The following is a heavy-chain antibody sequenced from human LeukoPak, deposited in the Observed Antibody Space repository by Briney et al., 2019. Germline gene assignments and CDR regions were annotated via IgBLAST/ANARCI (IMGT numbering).Heavy chain of an antibody. J-gene: IGHJ4*02. CDR2: IYTSGST. CDR1: GGSISSYY. D-gene: IGHD3-22*01. CDR3: ARDEYDSSGYYFVGNDY. Sequence: SETLSLTCTVSGGSISSYYWSWIRQPAGKGLEWIGHIYTSGSTNYNPTLKSRVTMSVDTSKNQFSLKLSSVTAADTAVYYCARDEYDSSGYYFVGNDYWGQGTLVTVSS. V-gene: IGHV4-4*07.